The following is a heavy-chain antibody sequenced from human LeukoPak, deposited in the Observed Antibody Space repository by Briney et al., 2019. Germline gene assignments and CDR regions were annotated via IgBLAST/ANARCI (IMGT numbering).Heavy chain of an antibody. CDR1: GGSISSYY. V-gene: IGHV4-59*01. CDR3: ASGSGAWYKEFDY. CDR2: IYYSGST. J-gene: IGHJ4*02. Sequence: PSETLSLTCTVSGGSISSYYWSWIRQPPGKGLEWIGYIYYSGSTNYNPSLKSRVTISVDTSKNQFSLKLSSVTAADTAVYYCASGSGAWYKEFDYWGQGTLVTVSS. D-gene: IGHD1-14*01.